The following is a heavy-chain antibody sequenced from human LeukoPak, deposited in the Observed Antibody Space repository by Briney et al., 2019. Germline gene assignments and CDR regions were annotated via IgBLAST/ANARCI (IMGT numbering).Heavy chain of an antibody. V-gene: IGHV3-48*03. D-gene: IGHD6-19*01. CDR3: AKPRSSSGWSSPFDY. CDR2: ISSSGSTI. J-gene: IGHJ4*02. CDR1: GFTFSSYE. Sequence: GSLRLSCAASGFTFSSYEMNWVRQAPGKGLEWVSYISSSGSTIYYADSVKGRFTISRDNSKNTLYLQMNSLRAEDTAVYYCAKPRSSSGWSSPFDYWGQGTLVTVSS.